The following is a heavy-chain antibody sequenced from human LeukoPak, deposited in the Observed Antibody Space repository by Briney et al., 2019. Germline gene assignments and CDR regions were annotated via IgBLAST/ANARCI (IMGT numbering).Heavy chain of an antibody. J-gene: IGHJ3*02. D-gene: IGHD3-10*01. CDR2: IYYRGST. V-gene: IGHV4-39*01. CDR3: ARHGLAFGGVAFDI. Sequence: SETLSLTCTVSGGSINSSDYYWGWIRQPPGKGLEWIGSIYYRGSTYYNPSLISRVTISIDTSKNQFSLNLNSVTAADTAVYYCARHGLAFGGVAFDIWGQGTMVTVSS. CDR1: GGSINSSDYY.